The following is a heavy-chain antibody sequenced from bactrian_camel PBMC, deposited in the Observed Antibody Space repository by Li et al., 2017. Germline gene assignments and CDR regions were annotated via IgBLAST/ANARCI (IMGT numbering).Heavy chain of an antibody. V-gene: IGHV3S7*01. D-gene: IGHD6*01. CDR1: GFLFSYSK. CDR2: INHDDSKQ. CDR3: VTRSKVSCGISEGCFAY. Sequence: QVQLVESGGALVQPGESLTLSCQASGFLFSYSKMSWVRQAPGKGLEWVASINHDDSKQLYTDSVKGRFTISKDNAKNTVYLQMNSLKSEDTALYYCVTRSKVSCGISEGCFAYWGQGTQVTVS. J-gene: IGHJ4*01.